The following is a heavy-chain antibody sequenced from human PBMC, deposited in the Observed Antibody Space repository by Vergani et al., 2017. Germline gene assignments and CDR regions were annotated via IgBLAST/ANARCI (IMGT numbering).Heavy chain of an antibody. Sequence: EVQLLESGGDLVQPGGSLRLSCSASGFTFNHYAMTWVRQAPGKGPEWVSGISGSGGSTYYAGSVKGRFTISRDSSKNTLYLQMNSLSAGDTAVYYCAKANPRNSGYDYLYYYHAMDVWGQGTTVTVSS. D-gene: IGHD5-12*01. J-gene: IGHJ6*02. V-gene: IGHV3-23*01. CDR3: AKANPRNSGYDYLYYYHAMDV. CDR1: GFTFNHYA. CDR2: ISGSGGST.